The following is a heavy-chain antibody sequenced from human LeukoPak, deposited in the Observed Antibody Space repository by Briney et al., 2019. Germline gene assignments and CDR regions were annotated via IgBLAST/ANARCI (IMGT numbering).Heavy chain of an antibody. V-gene: IGHV4-34*01. CDR1: GGSFSGYY. CDR2: ISYSGST. Sequence: SETLSLTCAAYGGSFSGYYWSWVRQFPGKGLEWIGEISYSGSTNYNPSLKSRVTISIDTSKNQFSLKMRSVTDADTAVYYCAINDGSGSYYKSDYWGRGTLVTVSS. CDR3: AINDGSGSYYKSDY. D-gene: IGHD3-10*01. J-gene: IGHJ4*02.